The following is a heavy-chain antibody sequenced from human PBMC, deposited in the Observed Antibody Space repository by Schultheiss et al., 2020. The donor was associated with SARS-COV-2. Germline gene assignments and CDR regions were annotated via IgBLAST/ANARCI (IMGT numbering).Heavy chain of an antibody. D-gene: IGHD6-19*01. J-gene: IGHJ6*02. Sequence: SETLSLTCAVSGGSISSSNWWSWVRQPPGKGLEWIGEIYHSGSTNYNPSLKSRVTISVDKSKNQFSLKLSSVTAADTAVYYCARGSGWYRDYYYGMDVWGQGTTVTVSS. CDR1: GGSISSSNW. V-gene: IGHV4-4*02. CDR2: IYHSGST. CDR3: ARGSGWYRDYYYGMDV.